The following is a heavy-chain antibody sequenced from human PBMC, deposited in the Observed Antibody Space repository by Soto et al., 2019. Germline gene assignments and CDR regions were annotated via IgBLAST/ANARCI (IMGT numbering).Heavy chain of an antibody. CDR2: VSPPFRTS. J-gene: IGHJ6*02. D-gene: IGHD3-10*01. CDR3: ARVLYYGSGSYYHYGMDV. CDR1: GVSFNNNG. Sequence: QVQLVQSGAEVKKPGSSVKVSCKTSGVSFNNNGIGWVRQAPGHGLEWMGGVSPPFRTSNYARKFQGRISITADASTGTVNMELSSLTSEDTAQYYCARVLYYGSGSYYHYGMDVWGQGTTVTVSS. V-gene: IGHV1-69*01.